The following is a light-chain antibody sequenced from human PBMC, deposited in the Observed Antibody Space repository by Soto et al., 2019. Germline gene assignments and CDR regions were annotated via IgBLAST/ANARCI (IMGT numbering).Light chain of an antibody. CDR2: WAS. V-gene: IGKV4-1*01. J-gene: IGKJ2*01. Sequence: DIVMTQSPDSLAVSLGERATINCKSSQSVLYSSNNKNYLSWYQQKPGQPPKLLLYWASTRETGVPDRFSGNGSGTEFNLFMSCLAAEDGADYFCQQEYSTPFTFGQGTKLEIK. CDR1: QSVLYSSNNKNY. CDR3: QQEYSTPFT.